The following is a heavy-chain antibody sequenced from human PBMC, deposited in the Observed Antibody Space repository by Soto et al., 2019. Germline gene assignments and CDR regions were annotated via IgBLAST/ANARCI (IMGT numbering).Heavy chain of an antibody. Sequence: TLSLTCTVSGGSVSSSSSYWGWIRQAPGKGLEWIGIIYYNGNAYYDPSLRSRATISVDTSRDQFSLRLSSVTATDTAVYFCARQRAGPCSRSTCLVPTDVVGYFFDSWGPGTLVTVSS. CDR2: IYYNGNA. CDR1: GGSVSSSSSY. J-gene: IGHJ4*02. CDR3: ARQRAGPCSRSTCLVPTDVVGYFFDS. V-gene: IGHV4-39*01. D-gene: IGHD2-2*01.